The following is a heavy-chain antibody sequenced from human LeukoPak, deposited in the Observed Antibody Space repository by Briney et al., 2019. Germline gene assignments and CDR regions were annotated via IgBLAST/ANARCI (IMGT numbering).Heavy chain of an antibody. CDR2: IYYSGST. D-gene: IGHD1-14*01. V-gene: IGHV4-59*01. CDR3: ARAYTNWFDP. J-gene: IGHJ5*02. Sequence: KSSETLSLTCTVSGGSISSYYWSWIRQPPGKGLEWIGYIYYSGSTNYNPSLKSRVTISVDTSKNQFSLKLSSVTAADTAVYYCARAYTNWFDPWGQGTLVTVSS. CDR1: GGSISSYY.